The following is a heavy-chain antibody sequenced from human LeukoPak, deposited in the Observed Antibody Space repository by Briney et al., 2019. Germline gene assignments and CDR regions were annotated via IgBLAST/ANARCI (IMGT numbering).Heavy chain of an antibody. CDR1: GYTFTGYY. Sequence: ASVKVSCKASGYTFTGYYMHWVRQAPGQGLEWMGRINPNSGGTNYAQKFQGRVTITRNTSISTAYMELSSLRSEDTAVYYCAREHPGSWYVGYYYYMDVWGKGATVTVSS. D-gene: IGHD6-13*01. CDR3: AREHPGSWYVGYYYYMDV. CDR2: INPNSGGT. V-gene: IGHV1-2*06. J-gene: IGHJ6*03.